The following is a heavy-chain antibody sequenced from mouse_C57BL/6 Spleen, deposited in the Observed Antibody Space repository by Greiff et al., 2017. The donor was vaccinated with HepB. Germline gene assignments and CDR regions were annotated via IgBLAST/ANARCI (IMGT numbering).Heavy chain of an antibody. V-gene: IGHV1-55*01. CDR2: IYPGSGST. CDR1: GYTFTSYW. J-gene: IGHJ4*01. Sequence: VKLQQPGAELVKPGASVKMSCKASGYTFTSYWITWVKQRPGQGLEWIGDIYPGSGSTNYNEKFKSKATLTVDKSSSTAYMQLSSLTSEDSAVYYCARDYDYAMDYWGQGTSVTVSS. D-gene: IGHD2-4*01. CDR3: ARDYDYAMDY.